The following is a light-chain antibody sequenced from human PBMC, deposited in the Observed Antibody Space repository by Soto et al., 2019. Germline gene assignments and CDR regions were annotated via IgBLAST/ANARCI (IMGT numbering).Light chain of an antibody. CDR3: QQLYRYPIT. J-gene: IGKJ5*01. CDR2: DAS. CDR1: QGISSA. V-gene: IGKV1-13*02. Sequence: AIQLTQSPSSLSASVGDSVTITCRASQGISSALAWYQQTPGRAPKLLIYDASTLQSGVPSRFSGGFSGTEFTLTISSLQPEDFATYYCQQLYRYPITFGQGTRLEI.